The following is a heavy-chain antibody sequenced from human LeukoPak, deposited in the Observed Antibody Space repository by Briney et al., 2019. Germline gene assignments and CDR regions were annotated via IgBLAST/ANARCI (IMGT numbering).Heavy chain of an antibody. CDR1: GFTFSSYW. CDR3: ARGMATIIYYFDY. V-gene: IGHV3-7*01. Sequence: GGSLRLSCAASGFTFSSYWMSWVRQAPGKGLEWVANIKQDGSEKYYVDSVKGRFTISRDNAKNSLYLQMNSLRAEDTAVYYCARGMATIIYYFDYWGQGTVVTVSS. J-gene: IGHJ4*02. D-gene: IGHD5-24*01. CDR2: IKQDGSEK.